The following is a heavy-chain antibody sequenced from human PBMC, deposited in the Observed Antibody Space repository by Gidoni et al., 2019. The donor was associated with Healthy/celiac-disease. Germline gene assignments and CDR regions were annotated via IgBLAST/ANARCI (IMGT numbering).Heavy chain of an antibody. CDR1: GFTFSSYS. D-gene: IGHD3-9*01. V-gene: IGHV3-48*04. J-gene: IGHJ6*02. Sequence: EVQLVESGGGLVQPGGSLRLPCAASGFTFSSYSMNWVRQAPGKGREWFSYISSSSSTIYYADSVKGRFTISRDNAKNSLYLQMNSLRAEDTAVYYCARRFKRRDILTGYYDYYYGMDVWGQGTTVTVSS. CDR2: ISSSSSTI. CDR3: ARRFKRRDILTGYYDYYYGMDV.